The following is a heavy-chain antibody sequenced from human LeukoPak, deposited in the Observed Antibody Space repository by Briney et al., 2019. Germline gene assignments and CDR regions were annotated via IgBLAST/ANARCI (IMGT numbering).Heavy chain of an antibody. V-gene: IGHV1-2*02. CDR1: GYTFTGYY. CDR3: ARLMAPYSKSILKGMDV. CDR2: INLNSGGT. Sequence: GASVKVSCKASGYTFTGYYMYWVRQAPGQGLDWMGWINLNSGGTNYAQKFQGRVTMTRDTSISTAYMELSRLRSDDTAVYYCARLMAPYSKSILKGMDVWGQGTTVTVSS. J-gene: IGHJ6*02. D-gene: IGHD4-11*01.